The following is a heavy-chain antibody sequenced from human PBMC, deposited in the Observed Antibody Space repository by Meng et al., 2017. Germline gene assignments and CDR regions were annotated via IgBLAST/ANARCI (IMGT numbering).Heavy chain of an antibody. J-gene: IGHJ4*02. CDR1: EYTFPYYS. CDR3: ARDEDISATGKLFGDY. Sequence: QRQLVQSVAEVKRPGASVTASCQPSEYTFPYYSIHCVRQAPGQGLEWMVQIDPKNGDTHYAQKFQGRVTMTGDTSISTAYMDLSGLRSDDTAVYYCARDEDISATGKLFGDYWGQGTLVTVSS. CDR2: IDPKNGDT. V-gene: IGHV1-2*06. D-gene: IGHD6-13*01.